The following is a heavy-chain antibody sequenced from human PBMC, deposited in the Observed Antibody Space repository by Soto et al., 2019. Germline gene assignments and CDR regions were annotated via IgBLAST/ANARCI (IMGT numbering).Heavy chain of an antibody. CDR1: GFSLNNYW. J-gene: IGHJ4*02. D-gene: IGHD5-12*01. CDR3: MRGNTGYGNFDF. Sequence: RLSCAVSGFSLNNYWMHWVRQRPGKGLVWVAHIYRDGTTSYADSVKGRFTISRDNAKNTVSLQMNSLKDEDTAVYYCMRGNTGYGNFDFWGERTLLSVAS. CDR2: IYRDGTT. V-gene: IGHV3-74*01.